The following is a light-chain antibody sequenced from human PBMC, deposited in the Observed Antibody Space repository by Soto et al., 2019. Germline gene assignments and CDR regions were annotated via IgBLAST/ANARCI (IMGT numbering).Light chain of an antibody. CDR3: QQYGGSPRYT. CDR2: GAS. V-gene: IGKV3-20*01. J-gene: IGKJ2*01. CDR1: QSVSSTY. Sequence: EIVLTQSPGTLSLSPGEKATLSCRASQSVSSTYLAWYQQKPGQAPRLLIYGASSRATGSPDRFSGSGSGTDFTLTISSLEPADFAVYYCQQYGGSPRYTFGQGTKLEIK.